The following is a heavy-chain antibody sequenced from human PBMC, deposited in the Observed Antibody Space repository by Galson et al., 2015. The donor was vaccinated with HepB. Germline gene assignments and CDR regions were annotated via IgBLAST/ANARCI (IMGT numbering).Heavy chain of an antibody. D-gene: IGHD6-13*01. CDR3: AESWCEAFDI. Sequence: SLRLSCTASGVTFSSYAMLWVRQDPGQGLEWAAVISYDGSNKYYADSVKGRFPISRDNSKTTLYLQMNSLRAKDTAVYFCAESWCEAFDIWGQGTMVTVSS. V-gene: IGHV3-30*04. CDR2: ISYDGSNK. CDR1: GVTFSSYA. J-gene: IGHJ3*02.